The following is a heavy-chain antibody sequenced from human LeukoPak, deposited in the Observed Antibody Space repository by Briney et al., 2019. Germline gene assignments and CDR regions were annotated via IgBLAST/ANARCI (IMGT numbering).Heavy chain of an antibody. CDR3: ARGRVGYFDG. V-gene: IGHV4-34*01. CDR2: INHSGST. CDR1: GGSFSGYY. D-gene: IGHD3-9*01. Sequence: SETLSLTCAVYGGSFSGYYWSWIRQPPGKGLEWIGEINHSGSTNYNLSLKSRVTISVDTSKNQFSLKLSSVTAADTAVYYCARGRVGYFDGWGQGTLVTVSS. J-gene: IGHJ4*02.